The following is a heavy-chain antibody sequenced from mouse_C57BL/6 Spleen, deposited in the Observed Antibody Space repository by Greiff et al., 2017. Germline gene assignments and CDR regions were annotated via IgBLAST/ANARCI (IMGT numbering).Heavy chain of an antibody. D-gene: IGHD1-1*01. J-gene: IGHJ3*01. CDR1: GYSFTGYY. V-gene: IGHV1-42*01. CDR3: ARDYYGSSVFAY. Sequence: EVQLQQSGPELVKPGASVKISCKASGYSFTGYYMNWVKQSPEKSLEWIGEINPSTGGTTYNQKFKAQATLSVDKSSSTAYMQLKSLTSEDSAVYYCARDYYGSSVFAYWGQGTLVTVSA. CDR2: INPSTGGT.